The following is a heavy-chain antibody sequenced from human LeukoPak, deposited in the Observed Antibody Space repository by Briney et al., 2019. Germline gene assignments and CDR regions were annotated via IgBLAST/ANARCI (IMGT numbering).Heavy chain of an antibody. Sequence: SETLSLTCTVSGGSISSSSYYWGWIRQPPGKGLEWVGSIYYSGSTYYNPSLKSRVTISLDTSKNQFSLKLNPVTAADTAVYYCARDRYSSSSTYYYYYMDVWGKGTTVTVSS. J-gene: IGHJ6*03. D-gene: IGHD6-6*01. CDR3: ARDRYSSSSTYYYYYMDV. CDR2: IYYSGST. V-gene: IGHV4-39*07. CDR1: GGSISSSSYY.